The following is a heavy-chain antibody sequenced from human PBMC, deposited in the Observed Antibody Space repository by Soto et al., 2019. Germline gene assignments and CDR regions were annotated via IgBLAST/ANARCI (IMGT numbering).Heavy chain of an antibody. CDR2: IDPSDSYS. D-gene: IGHD6-19*01. CDR1: GYIFTKSW. V-gene: IGHV5-10-1*01. J-gene: IGHJ4*02. Sequence: GESLKISCQGSGYIFTKSWISWVRQMPGKGLEWMARIDPSDSYSDYSPPFRGHVTMSVDKSTSTVHLQWTSLEASDTAIYYCARHDYPPVAGTCNYWGQGTQVTVSS. CDR3: ARHDYPPVAGTCNY.